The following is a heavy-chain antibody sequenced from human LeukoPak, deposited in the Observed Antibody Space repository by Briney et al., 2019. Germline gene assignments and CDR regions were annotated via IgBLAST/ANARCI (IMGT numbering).Heavy chain of an antibody. D-gene: IGHD2-15*01. CDR3: ARTPRTPYYGMDV. V-gene: IGHV4-59*01. J-gene: IGHJ6*04. CDR2: IYYSGST. Sequence: KPSETLSLTCTVSGGSISSYYWSWIRQPPGKGLEWIGYIYYSGSTNYNPSLKSRVTISEDTSKNQFSLKLSSVTAADTAVYYCARTPRTPYYGMDVWGKGTTVTVSS. CDR1: GGSISSYY.